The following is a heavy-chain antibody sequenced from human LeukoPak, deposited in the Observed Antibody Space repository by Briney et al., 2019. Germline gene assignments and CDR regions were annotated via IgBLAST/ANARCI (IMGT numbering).Heavy chain of an antibody. J-gene: IGHJ6*03. Sequence: PSETLSLTCIVSGGSISSYYWSWIRQPPGKGLEWIGYIYYSGSTNYNPSLKSRVTISVDTSKNQFSLKLSSVTAADTAVYYCARWWWGRYCSSTSCPIRAPGGDYYMDVWGKGTTVTVSS. CDR3: ARWWWGRYCSSTSCPIRAPGGDYYMDV. V-gene: IGHV4-59*01. CDR1: GGSISSYY. D-gene: IGHD2-2*01. CDR2: IYYSGST.